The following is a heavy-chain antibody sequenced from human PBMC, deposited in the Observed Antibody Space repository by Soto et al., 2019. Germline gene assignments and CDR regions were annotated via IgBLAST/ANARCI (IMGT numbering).Heavy chain of an antibody. J-gene: IGHJ6*02. CDR2: IYYSGST. CDR3: ARGRYDFWSGYPYYGMDV. CDR1: GGSVSSGSYY. V-gene: IGHV4-61*01. D-gene: IGHD3-3*01. Sequence: SETLSLTCTVSGGSVSSGSYYWSWIRQPPGKGLEWIGYIYYSGSTNYNPSLKSRVTISVDTSKNQFSLKLSSVTAADTAVYYCARGRYDFWSGYPYYGMDVRGQATTVTGFS.